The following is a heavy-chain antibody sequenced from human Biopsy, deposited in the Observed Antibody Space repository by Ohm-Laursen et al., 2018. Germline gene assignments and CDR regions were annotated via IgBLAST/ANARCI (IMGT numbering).Heavy chain of an antibody. J-gene: IGHJ5*02. Sequence: SSVKISCKASGGTFSSYAISWVRQAPGQGPEWMGGIIPIFETIDYAPKFQDRVTITADESTRTAYMELSSLKSEDTAVYYCARRYCSSTSCSPPFYSWFDPWGQGTLVTVSS. CDR1: GGTFSSYA. D-gene: IGHD2-2*01. V-gene: IGHV1-69*01. CDR2: IIPIFETI. CDR3: ARRYCSSTSCSPPFYSWFDP.